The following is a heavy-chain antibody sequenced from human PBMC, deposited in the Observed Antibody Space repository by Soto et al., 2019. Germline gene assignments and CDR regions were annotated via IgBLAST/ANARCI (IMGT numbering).Heavy chain of an antibody. CDR3: ARDTITMVRGVIPAYYYGMDV. CDR1: GGSISSYY. CDR2: IYTSGST. Sequence: SETLSLTCTVSGGSISSYYWSWIRQPAGKGLEWIGRIYTSGSTNYNPSLKSRVTMSVDTSKNQFSLKLSSVTAADTAVYYCARDTITMVRGVIPAYYYGMDVWGQGTTVTVSS. V-gene: IGHV4-4*07. J-gene: IGHJ6*02. D-gene: IGHD3-10*01.